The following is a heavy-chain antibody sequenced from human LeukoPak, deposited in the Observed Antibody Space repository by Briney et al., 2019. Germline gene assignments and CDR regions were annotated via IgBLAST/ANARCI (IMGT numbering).Heavy chain of an antibody. J-gene: IGHJ3*02. D-gene: IGHD1-26*01. CDR2: ISSSGSTI. Sequence: GGSLRLSCPASGLTFSSYEMNWVRQAPGKGLEWVSYISSSGSTIYYADSVKGRFTISRDNAKNSLYLQMNSLRAEDTAVYYCARDVPTIDHAFDIWGQGTMVTVSS. CDR3: ARDVPTIDHAFDI. CDR1: GLTFSSYE. V-gene: IGHV3-48*03.